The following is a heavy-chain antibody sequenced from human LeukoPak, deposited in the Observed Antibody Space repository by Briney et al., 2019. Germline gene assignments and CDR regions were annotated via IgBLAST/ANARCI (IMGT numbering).Heavy chain of an antibody. Sequence: GESLKISCRGSGYSFTSYWIGWVRQMPGKGLEWMGIIYPGDSDTRYSPSFQGQVTISADKSISTAYLQWSSLKASDTAMYYCARERYGSGSYYGNWFDPWGQGTLVTVSS. CDR1: GYSFTSYW. J-gene: IGHJ5*02. CDR2: IYPGDSDT. D-gene: IGHD3-10*01. CDR3: ARERYGSGSYYGNWFDP. V-gene: IGHV5-51*01.